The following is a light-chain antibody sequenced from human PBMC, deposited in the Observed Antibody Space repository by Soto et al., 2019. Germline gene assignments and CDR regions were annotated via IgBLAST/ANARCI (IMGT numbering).Light chain of an antibody. CDR2: SAS. CDR3: QQRNRFPRT. Sequence: DIQLTQSPSFLSASVGDRVTITCRASQDISSYLAWYQQRPGKVPRFLTHSASTLQSGVPSRFSATGSGTTFTLTISSLQPEDIATYYCQQRNRFPRTFGQGTKVE. CDR1: QDISSY. J-gene: IGKJ1*01. V-gene: IGKV1-9*01.